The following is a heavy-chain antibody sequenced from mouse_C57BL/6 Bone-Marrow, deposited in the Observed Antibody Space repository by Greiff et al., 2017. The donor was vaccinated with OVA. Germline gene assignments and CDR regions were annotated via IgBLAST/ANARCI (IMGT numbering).Heavy chain of an antibody. CDR1: GYTFTDYY. J-gene: IGHJ2*01. V-gene: IGHV1-19*01. CDR2: INPYNGGT. CDR3: ARNDYEDFDY. D-gene: IGHD2-4*01. Sequence: VQLKESGPVLVKPGASVKMSCKASGYTFTDYYMNWVKQSHGKSLEWIGVINPYNGGTSYNQKFKGKATLTVDKSSSTAYMELNSLTSEDSAVYYCARNDYEDFDYWGQGTTLTVSS.